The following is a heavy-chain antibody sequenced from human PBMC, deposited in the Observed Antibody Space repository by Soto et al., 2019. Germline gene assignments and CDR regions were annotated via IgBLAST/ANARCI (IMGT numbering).Heavy chain of an antibody. CDR2: IYYSGST. D-gene: IGHD2-15*01. CDR1: GGSISSSSYY. V-gene: IGHV4-39*01. Sequence: SETLSLTCTVSGGSISSSSYYWGWIRQPPGKGLEWIGSIYYSGSTYYNPSLKSRVTISVDTSKNQFSLKLSSVTAADTAVYYCARRGPISCSGGSCYDVDDYWGQGTLVTVSS. J-gene: IGHJ4*02. CDR3: ARRGPISCSGGSCYDVDDY.